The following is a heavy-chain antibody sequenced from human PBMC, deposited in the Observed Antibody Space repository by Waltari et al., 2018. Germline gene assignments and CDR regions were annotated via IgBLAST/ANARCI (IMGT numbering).Heavy chain of an antibody. CDR2: ISKGGIYDGGIST. D-gene: IGHD1-1*01. J-gene: IGHJ2*01. CDR1: GFTFSGSD. CDR3: ARVGKTGDYWYFDL. V-gene: IGHV3-23*01. Sequence: EVQLLESGGDLVQPGGSLRLSCTASGFTFSGSDMVWVHQPPGTGLEWVSDISKGGIYDGGISTHYIDSVKGRFTISRDSSKITLYLQMSSLRAEDTAVYYCARVGKTGDYWYFDLWGRGTLVSVSS.